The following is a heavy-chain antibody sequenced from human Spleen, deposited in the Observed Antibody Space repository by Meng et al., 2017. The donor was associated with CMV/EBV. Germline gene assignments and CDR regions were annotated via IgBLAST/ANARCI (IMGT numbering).Heavy chain of an antibody. CDR1: GSSSSSNL. CDR2: VGTAGDT. CDR3: ARVRVGASYFDY. Sequence: GSSSSSNLLPWVRQATGKGLEWISAVGTAGDTYYPGSMKDRFTISRENAKNSLYLQMNSLRAGDTAVYYCARVRVGASYFDYWGQGTLVTVSS. J-gene: IGHJ4*02. D-gene: IGHD1-26*01. V-gene: IGHV3-13*01.